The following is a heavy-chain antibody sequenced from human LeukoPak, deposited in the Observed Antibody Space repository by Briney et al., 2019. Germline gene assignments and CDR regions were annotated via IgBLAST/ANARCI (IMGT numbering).Heavy chain of an antibody. CDR3: ARIPRRWELQVAWFDP. CDR2: TSYDGSNK. V-gene: IGHV3-30-3*01. CDR1: GFTFTSFA. J-gene: IGHJ5*02. Sequence: GRSLRLSCAASGFTFTSFAIHWVRQAPGNGLEWVAVTSYDGSNKYYAESVKGRFTISRDNSKTTLYLQMNRLRAGDTAVYYCARIPRRWELQVAWFDPWGQGTPVTVSS. D-gene: IGHD1-26*01.